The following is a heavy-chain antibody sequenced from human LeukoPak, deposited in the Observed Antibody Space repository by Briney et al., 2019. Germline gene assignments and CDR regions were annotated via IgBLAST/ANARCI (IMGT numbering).Heavy chain of an antibody. Sequence: SETLSLTCTVSGGSISSYYWSWIRQPPGKGLEWIGYIYYSGSTNYNPSLKSRVTISVDTSKNQFSLKLSSVTAADTAVYYCARTYYDSSGYQPEYFQHWGQGTLVTVSS. CDR2: IYYSGST. D-gene: IGHD3-22*01. CDR3: ARTYYDSSGYQPEYFQH. J-gene: IGHJ1*01. V-gene: IGHV4-59*01. CDR1: GGSISSYY.